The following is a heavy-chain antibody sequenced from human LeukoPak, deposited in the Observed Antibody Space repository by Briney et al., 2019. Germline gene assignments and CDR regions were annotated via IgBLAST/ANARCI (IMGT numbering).Heavy chain of an antibody. CDR1: GFTFSSYS. V-gene: IGHV3-21*01. CDR3: ARVRYCSGGSCYSGAFDI. J-gene: IGHJ3*02. Sequence: PGGSLRLSCAASGFTFSSYSMNWVRQAPGKGLEWVSSISSSSSYIYYADSVKGRFTTSRDNAKNSLYLQMNSLRAEDTAVYYCARVRYCSGGSCYSGAFDIWGQGTMVTVSS. D-gene: IGHD2-15*01. CDR2: ISSSSSYI.